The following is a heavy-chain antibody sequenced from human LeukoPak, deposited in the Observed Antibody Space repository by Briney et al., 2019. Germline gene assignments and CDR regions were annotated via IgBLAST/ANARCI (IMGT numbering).Heavy chain of an antibody. V-gene: IGHV4-34*01. CDR3: ARGYYGPPYY. J-gene: IGHJ4*02. Sequence: SETLSLTCAVYGGCFSGYYWSWIRQPPGKGLEWIGEINHSGSTNYNPSLKSRVTISVDTSKNQFSLKLSSVTAADTAVYYCARGYYGPPYYWGQGTLVTVSS. D-gene: IGHD3-10*01. CDR1: GGCFSGYY. CDR2: INHSGST.